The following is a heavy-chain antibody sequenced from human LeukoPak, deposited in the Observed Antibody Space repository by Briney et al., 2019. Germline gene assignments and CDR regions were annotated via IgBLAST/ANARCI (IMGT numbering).Heavy chain of an antibody. CDR2: IYSGGDI. J-gene: IGHJ6*02. Sequence: PGGSLRLSCAASGFTVSTNHMSWVRQAPGKGLEWVSVIYSGGDIYYADSVKGRFTISRDNSKNTLYLQIHSLRAEDTAVYYCARHSDGRDVVPGTYYSHAMDVWGQGTTVTVSS. CDR1: GFTVSTNH. V-gene: IGHV3-53*01. CDR3: ARHSDGRDVVPGTYYSHAMDV. D-gene: IGHD2-2*01.